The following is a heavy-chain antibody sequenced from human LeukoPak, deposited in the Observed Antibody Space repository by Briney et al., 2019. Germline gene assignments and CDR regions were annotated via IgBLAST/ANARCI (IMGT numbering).Heavy chain of an antibody. D-gene: IGHD5-18*01. Sequence: KPSETLSLTCAVYGGSFSGYYWSWIRQPPGKGLEWIGEINHSGSTNYNPPLKSRVTISVDTSKNQFSLKLSSVTAADTAVYYCARRDTAMVPPGYNWFDPWGQGTLVTVSS. CDR2: INHSGST. V-gene: IGHV4-34*01. CDR1: GGSFSGYY. CDR3: ARRDTAMVPPGYNWFDP. J-gene: IGHJ5*02.